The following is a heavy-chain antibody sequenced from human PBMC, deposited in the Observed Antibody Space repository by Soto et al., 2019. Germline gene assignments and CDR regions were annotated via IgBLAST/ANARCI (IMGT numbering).Heavy chain of an antibody. D-gene: IGHD6-6*01. CDR2: INPNIVGT. CDR1: GYTFTGYY. CDR3: ARDRVAAPYYYYGMDV. V-gene: IGHV1-2*04. J-gene: IGHJ6*02. Sequence: GASVKVSCKASGYTFTGYYMHWVRQAPGQGLECMGWINPNIVGTNYVQKFQGWVTMTRDTSISTAYMELSRLRSDDTAVYYCARDRVAAPYYYYGMDVWGQGTTVTVSS.